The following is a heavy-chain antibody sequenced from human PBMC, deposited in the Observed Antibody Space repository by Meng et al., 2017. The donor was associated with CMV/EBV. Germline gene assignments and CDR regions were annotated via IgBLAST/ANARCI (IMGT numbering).Heavy chain of an antibody. CDR1: GFTFSSYE. Sequence: GESLKISCAASGFTFSSYEMNWVRQAPGKGLEWVSYISSSGSTIYYADSVKGRFTISRDNAKNSLYLQMKSLRAEDTAVYYCARERNWNSGVEYYFDYWGQGTLVTVSS. D-gene: IGHD1-7*01. CDR2: ISSSGSTI. CDR3: ARERNWNSGVEYYFDY. V-gene: IGHV3-48*03. J-gene: IGHJ4*02.